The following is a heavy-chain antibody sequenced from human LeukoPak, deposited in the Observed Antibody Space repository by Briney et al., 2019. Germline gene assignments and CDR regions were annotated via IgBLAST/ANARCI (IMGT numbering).Heavy chain of an antibody. Sequence: PGGSLRLSCAASGFTVSSNYMSWVRQAPGKGLEWIGSIYYSGSTYYKPSLKSRVTISADTSKNQFSLKVSSVTAADTAIYYCARLIWSGNYTFNYFDYWGQGTLVTVSS. CDR3: ARLIWSGNYTFNYFDY. CDR2: IYYSGST. CDR1: GFTVSSNY. J-gene: IGHJ4*02. D-gene: IGHD3-3*01. V-gene: IGHV4-39*01.